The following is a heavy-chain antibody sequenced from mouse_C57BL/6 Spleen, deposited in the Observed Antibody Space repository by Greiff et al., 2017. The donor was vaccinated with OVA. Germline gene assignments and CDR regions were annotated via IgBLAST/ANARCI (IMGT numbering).Heavy chain of an antibody. CDR1: GYTFTDYY. V-gene: IGHV1-26*01. J-gene: IGHJ4*01. D-gene: IGHD2-4*01. Sequence: VQLQQSGPELVKPGASVKISCKASGYTFTDYYMNWVKQSHGKSLEWIGDINPNNGGTSYNQKFKGKATLTVDKSSSTAYMELRSLTSEDSAVYCCARCGDYDYAMDYWGQGTSVTVSS. CDR2: INPNNGGT. CDR3: ARCGDYDYAMDY.